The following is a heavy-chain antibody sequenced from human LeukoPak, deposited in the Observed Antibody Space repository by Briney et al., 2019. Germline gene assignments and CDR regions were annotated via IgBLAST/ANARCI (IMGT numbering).Heavy chain of an antibody. D-gene: IGHD3-10*01. CDR2: ISCDGSNK. CDR3: ARDIYGSGSYYNFLVPIYYYGMDV. CDR1: GFTFSSYA. Sequence: GGSLRLSCAASGFTFSSYAMHWVRQAPGKGLEWVAVISCDGSNKYYADSVKGRFTISRDNSKNTLYLQMNSLRAEDTAVYYCARDIYGSGSYYNFLVPIYYYGMDVWGKGTTVTVSS. V-gene: IGHV3-30*04. J-gene: IGHJ6*04.